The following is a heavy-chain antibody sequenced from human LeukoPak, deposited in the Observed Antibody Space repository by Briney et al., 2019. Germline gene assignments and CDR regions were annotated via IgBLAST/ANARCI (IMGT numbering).Heavy chain of an antibody. V-gene: IGHV1-2*02. CDR2: INPNSGGT. CDR1: GYTFTGYY. J-gene: IGHJ3*02. Sequence: ASVKVSCKASGYTFTGYYMHWVRQAPGQGLEWMGWINPNSGGTNYAQKFQGRVTMARDTSISTAYMELSRLRSDDTAVYYCARDLGTGYSSSWYLQDAFDIWGQGTMVTVSS. D-gene: IGHD6-13*01. CDR3: ARDLGTGYSSSWYLQDAFDI.